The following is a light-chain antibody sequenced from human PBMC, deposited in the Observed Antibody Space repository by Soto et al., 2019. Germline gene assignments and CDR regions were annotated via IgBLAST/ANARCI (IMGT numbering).Light chain of an antibody. CDR2: EVI. Sequence: QSVLTQPPSVSGSPGQSVTISCTGTSSDVGSNNHVSWYQQPPGTAPKLIIYEVINRPSGVPDRFSGSKSANTASLTISGLQPEDEADYYCSSSTGSKTYVFGTGTKVTVL. J-gene: IGLJ1*01. CDR1: SSDVGSNNH. V-gene: IGLV2-18*02. CDR3: SSSTGSKTYV.